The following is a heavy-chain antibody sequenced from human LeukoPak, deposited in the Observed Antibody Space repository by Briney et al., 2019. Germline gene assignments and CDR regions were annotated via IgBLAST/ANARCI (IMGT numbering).Heavy chain of an antibody. CDR2: IYYSGST. CDR1: GASISSSSYY. D-gene: IGHD3-22*01. CDR3: ASAGHDGIGYKVC. J-gene: IGHJ4*02. Sequence: SETLSLTCTVSGASISSSSYYWDWIRQPPGKGLEWIGSIYYSGSTYYNPSLKSRVTISVDKSKNQFSLRLSSVTAADTAVYYCASAGHDGIGYKVCWGQGTLVTVSS. V-gene: IGHV4-39*07.